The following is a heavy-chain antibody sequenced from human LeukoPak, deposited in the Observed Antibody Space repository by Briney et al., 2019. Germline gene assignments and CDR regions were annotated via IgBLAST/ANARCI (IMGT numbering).Heavy chain of an antibody. CDR1: GFTFSSYW. V-gene: IGHV3-74*01. CDR2: INSDESST. CDR3: ARAPDSYYYYGMDV. J-gene: IGHJ6*02. Sequence: PGGSLRLSCAASGFTFSSYWMHWVRQAPGKGLVWVSRINSDESSTSYADSVKGRFTISRDNAKNTLYLQMNSLRAEDTAVYYCARAPDSYYYYGMDVWGQGTTVTVSS. D-gene: IGHD1-14*01.